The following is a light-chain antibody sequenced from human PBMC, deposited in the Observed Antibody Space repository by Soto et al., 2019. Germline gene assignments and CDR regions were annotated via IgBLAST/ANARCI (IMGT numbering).Light chain of an antibody. J-gene: IGLJ2*01. CDR1: SSNIGSNY. CDR2: RNN. V-gene: IGLV1-47*01. Sequence: QSVLTQPPSASGTPGQRVTISCSGSSSNIGSNYVYWYQQLPGTAPKLLIYRNNQRPSGVPDRFSGSKSGTSASLAISGLRSEDEDDYYCAAWDDSLRAVVFGGGTKVTVL. CDR3: AAWDDSLRAVV.